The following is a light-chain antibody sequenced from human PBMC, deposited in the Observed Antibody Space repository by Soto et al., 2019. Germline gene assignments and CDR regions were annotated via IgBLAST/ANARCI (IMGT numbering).Light chain of an antibody. CDR1: RSLLFNARDY. Sequence: IMMTQSPEALTLSLGERATISCKSNRSLLFNARDYLAWYQHKSGRPPKLLLYWASTRESGVPDRFVGSGSGTSFTLSINTLQSEDVAVYYCHQYFTTPLTCGGGTRLEIK. J-gene: IGKJ4*01. CDR3: HQYFTTPLT. CDR2: WAS. V-gene: IGKV4-1*01.